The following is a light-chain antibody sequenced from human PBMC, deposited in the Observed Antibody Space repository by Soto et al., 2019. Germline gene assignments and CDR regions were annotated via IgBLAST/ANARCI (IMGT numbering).Light chain of an antibody. CDR3: QQCSTWPRT. CDR2: GAS. V-gene: IGKV3-11*01. J-gene: IGKJ1*01. CDR1: QSVSTC. Sequence: EIVLTQSPATLSLSPGERATLSCRASQSVSTCLGWYQQKPGQAPRLLIYGASNRATGIPARFSGSGSVTDFTLSISSLEPEDFAIYYCQQCSTWPRTFGQGTKVEIK.